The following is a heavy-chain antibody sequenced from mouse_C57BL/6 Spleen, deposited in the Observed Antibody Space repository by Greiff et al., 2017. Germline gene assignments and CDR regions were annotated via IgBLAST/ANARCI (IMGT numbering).Heavy chain of an antibody. Sequence: VQLQQSGAELARPGASVKMSCKASGYTFTSYTMHWVKQRPGQGLEWIGYINPSSGYTKYNQKFKDKATLTADKSSSTAYMQLSSLTSEDSAVYYCARSFYGSSPAWFAYWGQGTLVTVSA. D-gene: IGHD1-1*01. CDR1: GYTFTSYT. V-gene: IGHV1-4*01. CDR3: ARSFYGSSPAWFAY. CDR2: INPSSGYT. J-gene: IGHJ3*01.